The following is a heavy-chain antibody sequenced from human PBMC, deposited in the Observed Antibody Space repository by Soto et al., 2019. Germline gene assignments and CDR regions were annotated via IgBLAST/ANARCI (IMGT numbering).Heavy chain of an antibody. D-gene: IGHD6-19*01. V-gene: IGHV1-18*01. Sequence: ASVKVSCKASGGTFSSYAISWVRQAPGQGLEWMGGIIPIFGNTNYAQKLQGRVTMTTDTSTSTAYMELRSLRSDDTAVYYCARLPQWLVPDYWGQGTLVTVSS. J-gene: IGHJ4*02. CDR2: IIPIFGNT. CDR3: ARLPQWLVPDY. CDR1: GGTFSSYA.